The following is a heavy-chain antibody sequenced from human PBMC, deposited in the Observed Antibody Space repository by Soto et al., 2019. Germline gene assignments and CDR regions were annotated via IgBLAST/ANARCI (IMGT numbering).Heavy chain of an antibody. CDR1: GFTFSSCT. D-gene: IGHD2-15*01. CDR3: SGCSGGACHKNYGMDV. J-gene: IGHJ6*02. CDR2: ISPSSGHI. Sequence: EVHLVESGGGLVKPGGSLRHSCAVSGFTFSSCTMNWVRQAPGKGLEWVSSISPSSGHIYYADSVKGRFTISRDNAKNSLFLQMNSLRGEDTAVYYCSGCSGGACHKNYGMDVWGQGTTVTVSS. V-gene: IGHV3-21*06.